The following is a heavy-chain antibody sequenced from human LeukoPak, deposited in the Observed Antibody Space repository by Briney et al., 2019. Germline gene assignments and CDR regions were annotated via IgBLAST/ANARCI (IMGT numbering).Heavy chain of an antibody. CDR2: IKQDGSEK. V-gene: IGHV3-7*01. J-gene: IGHJ4*02. D-gene: IGHD3-3*01. Sequence: TGGSLRLSCAASGFTFSSYWMSWVRQAPGKGLEWVANIKQDGSEKYYVDSVKGRFTISRDNAKNSLYLQMNSLRAEDTAVYYCARVAYYDFWSGYYSYASFFDYWGQGTLVTVSS. CDR3: ARVAYYDFWSGYYSYASFFDY. CDR1: GFTFSSYW.